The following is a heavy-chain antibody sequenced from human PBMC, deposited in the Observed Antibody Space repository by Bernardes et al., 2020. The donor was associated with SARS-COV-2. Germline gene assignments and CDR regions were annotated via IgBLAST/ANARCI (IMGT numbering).Heavy chain of an antibody. CDR2: ISAYNGNT. V-gene: IGHV1-18*01. D-gene: IGHD2-15*01. CDR1: GYTFTSYG. J-gene: IGHJ4*02. Sequence: ASVKVSCKASGYTFTSYGISWVRQAPGQGLEWMGWISAYNGNTNYAQKLQGRVIMTTDTSTSTAYMELRSLRSDDTAVYYCARDLIDCSGGSCYQNPTGYWGQGTLVTVSS. CDR3: ARDLIDCSGGSCYQNPTGY.